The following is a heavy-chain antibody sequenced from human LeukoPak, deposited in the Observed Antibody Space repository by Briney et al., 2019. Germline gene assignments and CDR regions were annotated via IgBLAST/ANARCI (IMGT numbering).Heavy chain of an antibody. D-gene: IGHD3-22*01. CDR3: ARDRPPNYYDSSGYYRYYYYGMDV. CDR1: GFTFSSYA. CDR2: ISGSGGST. J-gene: IGHJ6*02. V-gene: IGHV3-23*01. Sequence: GGSLRLSCAASGFTFSSYAMSWVRQAPGKGLEWVSAISGSGGSTYYADSVKGRFTISRDNSKNTLYLQMNSLRAEDTAVYYCARDRPPNYYDSSGYYRYYYYGMDVWGQGTTVTVSS.